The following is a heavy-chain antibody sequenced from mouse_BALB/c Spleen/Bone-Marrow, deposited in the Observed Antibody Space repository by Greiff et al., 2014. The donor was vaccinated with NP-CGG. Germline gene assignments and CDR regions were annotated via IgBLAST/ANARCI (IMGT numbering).Heavy chain of an antibody. D-gene: IGHD4-1*01. CDR1: GYSLTGYS. J-gene: IGHJ4*01. V-gene: IGHV1-18*01. CDR3: ARSGTRGNYAMDY. CDR2: INTYNGGT. Sequence: EVQLQQSGPELVKPGASMKISCKASGYSLTGYSMNWVKQSHGKNLEWIGLINTYNGGTNYNQKFKGKATLTVDKSSSTAYMEFLSLTSEDSAVDYCARSGTRGNYAMDYWGQGTSVTVSS.